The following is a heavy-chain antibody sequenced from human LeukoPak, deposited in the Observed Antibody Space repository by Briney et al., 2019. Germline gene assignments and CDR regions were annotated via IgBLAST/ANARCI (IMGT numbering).Heavy chain of an antibody. CDR1: GFTFSSYG. J-gene: IGHJ4*02. CDR3: ARVRGSGWYLIDY. V-gene: IGHV3-23*01. CDR2: ISGSGGST. D-gene: IGHD6-19*01. Sequence: GGSLRLSCAASGFTFSSYGMSWVRQAPGKGLEWVSAISGSGGSTYYADSVKGRFTISRDNSKNTLYLQMNSLRAEDTALYYCARVRGSGWYLIDYWGQGTLVTVSS.